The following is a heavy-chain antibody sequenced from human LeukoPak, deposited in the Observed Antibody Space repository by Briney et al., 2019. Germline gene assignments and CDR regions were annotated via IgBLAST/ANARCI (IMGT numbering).Heavy chain of an antibody. V-gene: IGHV3-49*04. Sequence: SLRLSFTASGFTFGDYDMSWVRQAPGKGLEWVGFIRSKAYGGTTEYAASVKGRFTISRDDSKSIAYLQMNSLKTEDTAVYYCTREDYYGMDVWGQGTTVTVSS. CDR2: IRSKAYGGTT. CDR1: GFTFGDYD. CDR3: TREDYYGMDV. J-gene: IGHJ6*02.